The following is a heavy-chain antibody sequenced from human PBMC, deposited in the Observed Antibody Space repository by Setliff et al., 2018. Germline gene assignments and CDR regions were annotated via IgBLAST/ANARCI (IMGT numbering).Heavy chain of an antibody. Sequence: SETLSLTCAVYGGSFSGYYWSWIRQPPGKGLEWIGEINHTGSTNYSPSLKSRVTISVDTSKNQFSLGLTSVTAADTAVYYCARQAGLRGYYGSNSLYYFDFWGRGTLGTVS. CDR2: INHTGST. D-gene: IGHD3-10*01. CDR3: ARQAGLRGYYGSNSLYYFDF. V-gene: IGHV4-34*01. J-gene: IGHJ4*01. CDR1: GGSFSGYY.